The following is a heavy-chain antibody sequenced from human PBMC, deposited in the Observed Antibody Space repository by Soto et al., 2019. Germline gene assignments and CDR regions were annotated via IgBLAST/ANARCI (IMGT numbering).Heavy chain of an antibody. CDR3: AKGRIFGVVMGDYYGMDV. D-gene: IGHD3-3*01. J-gene: IGHJ6*02. CDR2: ISWNSGSI. V-gene: IGHV3-9*01. Sequence: GGSLRLSCAASGFTFDDYAMHWVRQAPGKGLEWVSGISWNSGSIGYADSVKGRFTISRDNAKNSLYLQMNSLRAEDTALYYCAKGRIFGVVMGDYYGMDVWGQGTTVTVSS. CDR1: GFTFDDYA.